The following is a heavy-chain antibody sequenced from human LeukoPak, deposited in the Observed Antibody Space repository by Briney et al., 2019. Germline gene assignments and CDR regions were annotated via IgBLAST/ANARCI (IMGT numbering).Heavy chain of an antibody. J-gene: IGHJ3*02. CDR2: IYYSGST. D-gene: IGHD6-13*01. CDR3: ARDRPGIIAAAGTDAFDI. V-gene: IGHV4-39*07. Sequence: SETLSLTCAVSGGSISSSSYYWGWIRQPPGKGLEWIGGIYYSGSTYYNPSLKSRVTISVDTSKHQFSLKLSSVTAAETAVYYCARDRPGIIAAAGTDAFDIWGQGTMVTVSS. CDR1: GGSISSSSYY.